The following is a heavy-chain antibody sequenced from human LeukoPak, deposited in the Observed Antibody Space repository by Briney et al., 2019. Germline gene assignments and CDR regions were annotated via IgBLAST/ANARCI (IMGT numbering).Heavy chain of an antibody. D-gene: IGHD1-26*01. CDR2: IYTSGST. CDR1: GGSISSYY. Sequence: PSETLSVICTVSGGSISSYYWSWLRQPAGKGLEWIGRIYTSGSTHYNPSFKSRVTMSADTSNNQFSLKLSSVTAADTAVYYCARGGGSYYFGSWGQGTLVTVSS. J-gene: IGHJ4*02. CDR3: ARGGGSYYFGS. V-gene: IGHV4-4*07.